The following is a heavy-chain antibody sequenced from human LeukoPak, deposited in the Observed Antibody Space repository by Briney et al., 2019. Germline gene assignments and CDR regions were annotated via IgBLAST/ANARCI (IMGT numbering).Heavy chain of an antibody. CDR2: ITAYDGNT. J-gene: IGHJ3*02. CDR3: ARQSFIAGDNWNYVLNGDDALDI. V-gene: IGHV1-18*01. Sequence: ASMKVSCKASGYTFSRYGITWGRQAPGQGLEYMGWITAYDGNTNFAQKFQARVTMTTDTSTNTAYMELRSLRSDDTAVYYCARQSFIAGDNWNYVLNGDDALDIWGQGTMVTVSS. CDR1: GYTFSRYG. D-gene: IGHD1-7*01.